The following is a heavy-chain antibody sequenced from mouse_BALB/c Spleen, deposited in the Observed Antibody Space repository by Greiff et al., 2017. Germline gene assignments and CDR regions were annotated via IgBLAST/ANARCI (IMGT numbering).Heavy chain of an antibody. CDR2: IYPGNSDT. J-gene: IGHJ4*01. Sequence: EVQLQQSGTVLARPGASVKMSCKASGYTFTSYWMHWVKQRPGQGLEWIGAIYPGNSDTSYNQKFKGKAKLTAVTSTSTAYMELSSLTNEDSAVYYCTRAELDYYAMDYWGQGTSVTVSS. V-gene: IGHV1-5*01. CDR3: TRAELDYYAMDY. CDR1: GYTFTSYW.